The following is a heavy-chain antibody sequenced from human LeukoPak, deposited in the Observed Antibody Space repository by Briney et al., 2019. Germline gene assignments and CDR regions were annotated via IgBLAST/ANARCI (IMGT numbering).Heavy chain of an antibody. CDR1: GGSISSSSHY. J-gene: IGHJ5*02. V-gene: IGHV4-39*01. CDR2: IYYSGTT. Sequence: SETLSPTCTVSGGSISSSSHYWGWIRQPPGKGLEWIGSIYYSGTTAYSPSLKSRVTISVDTSKNQFSLKLSSVTAADTAVYYCVRWQSGSMFHPPWGQGTLVTVSS. CDR3: VRWQSGSMFHPP. D-gene: IGHD3-10*02.